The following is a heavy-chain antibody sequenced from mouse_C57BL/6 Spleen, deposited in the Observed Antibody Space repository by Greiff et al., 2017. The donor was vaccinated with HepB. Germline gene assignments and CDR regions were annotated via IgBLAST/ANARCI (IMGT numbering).Heavy chain of an antibody. CDR3: ANFGSSCAWFAY. Sequence: QVQLQQPGAELVMPGASVKLSCKASGYTFTSYWMHWVKQRPGQGLEWIGEIDPSDSYTNYNQKFKGKTTLTVDKSSSTAYMQLSSLTSEDSAVYYCANFGSSCAWFAYWGQGTLVTVSA. J-gene: IGHJ3*01. CDR2: IDPSDSYT. CDR1: GYTFTSYW. V-gene: IGHV1-69*01. D-gene: IGHD1-1*01.